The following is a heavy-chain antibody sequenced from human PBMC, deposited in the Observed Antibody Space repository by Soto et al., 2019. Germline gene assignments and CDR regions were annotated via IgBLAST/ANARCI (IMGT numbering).Heavy chain of an antibody. CDR3: ARGGDRCSGGSCYRIFDY. CDR1: CGSFIGYS. Sequence: PSETLSLTCAFYCGSFIGYSWSWIRQPPGKGLEWIGEINHSGSTNYNPSLKSRVTISVDTSKNQFSLKLSSVTAADTAVYYCARGGDRCSGGSCYRIFDYWGQGTLVTVSS. D-gene: IGHD2-15*01. V-gene: IGHV4-34*01. J-gene: IGHJ4*02. CDR2: INHSGST.